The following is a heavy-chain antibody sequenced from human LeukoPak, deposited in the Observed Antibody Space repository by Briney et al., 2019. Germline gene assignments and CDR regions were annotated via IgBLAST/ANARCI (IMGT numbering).Heavy chain of an antibody. CDR3: ATGPRVGAPHGDY. CDR1: GGAFSSYA. J-gene: IGHJ4*02. Sequence: SVKVSCKASGGAFSSYAISWVRQAPGQGLEWMGGIIPIFGTANYAQKFQGRVTITADESTSTAYMELSSLRSEDTAVYYCATGPRVGAPHGDYWGQGTLVTVSS. V-gene: IGHV1-69*13. D-gene: IGHD1-26*01. CDR2: IIPIFGTA.